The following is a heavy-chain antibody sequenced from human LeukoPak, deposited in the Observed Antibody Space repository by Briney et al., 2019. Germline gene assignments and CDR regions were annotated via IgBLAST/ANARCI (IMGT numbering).Heavy chain of an antibody. CDR1: GGSISSYY. CDR2: IYYRGST. V-gene: IGHV4-59*12. J-gene: IGHJ4*02. D-gene: IGHD3-22*01. Sequence: SETLSLTCTVSGGSISSYYWSWIRQPPGKGLEWIAYIYYRGSTNYNPSLKSRVTMSVDTSNNQFFLNLDSLTAADTAVYYCARGGDYFDSSRFYSFDYWGQGILVTVSS. CDR3: ARGGDYFDSSRFYSFDY.